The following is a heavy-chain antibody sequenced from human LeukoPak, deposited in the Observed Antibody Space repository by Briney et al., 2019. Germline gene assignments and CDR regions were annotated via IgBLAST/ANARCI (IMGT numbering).Heavy chain of an antibody. Sequence: GASVKVSCKASGYTFNSYDINWVRQATGQGLEWMGWMNPNTGNTGYGERFQGRVTMTRDNSISTAYMELNSLRSEDTAVYYCARGAVTTAVHWHFSLWGRGTLVTVSS. CDR1: GYTFNSYD. V-gene: IGHV1-8*01. CDR2: MNPNTGNT. CDR3: ARGAVTTAVHWHFSL. D-gene: IGHD4-17*01. J-gene: IGHJ2*01.